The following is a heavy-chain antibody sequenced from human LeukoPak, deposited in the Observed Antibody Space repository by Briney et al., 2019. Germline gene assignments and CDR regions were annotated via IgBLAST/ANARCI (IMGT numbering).Heavy chain of an antibody. Sequence: ASVKVSCKASGYTFTSYDIKWVRQATGEGLEWMGWMNPNSGNTGYAQKFQGRVTMTRNTSISTAYMELSSLRSEDTAVYYWARGGMARYYYDSSGYSFDPWGQGTLVTVSS. CDR2: MNPNSGNT. CDR1: GYTFTSYD. V-gene: IGHV1-8*01. CDR3: ARGGMARYYYDSSGYSFDP. J-gene: IGHJ5*02. D-gene: IGHD3-22*01.